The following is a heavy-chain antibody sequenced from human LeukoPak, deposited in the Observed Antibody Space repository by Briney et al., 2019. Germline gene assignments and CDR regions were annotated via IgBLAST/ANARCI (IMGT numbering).Heavy chain of an antibody. CDR1: GYTFTSYY. V-gene: IGHV1-46*01. D-gene: IGHD3-3*01. J-gene: IGHJ4*02. CDR3: AGVDYDFWSGPGPFDY. Sequence: ASVKVSCKASGYTFTSYYMHWVRQAPGQGLEWMGIINPSGGSTSYAQKFQGRVTMTRDMSTSTVYMELSSLRSEDTAVYYCAGVDYDFWSGPGPFDYWGQGTLVTVSS. CDR2: INPSGGST.